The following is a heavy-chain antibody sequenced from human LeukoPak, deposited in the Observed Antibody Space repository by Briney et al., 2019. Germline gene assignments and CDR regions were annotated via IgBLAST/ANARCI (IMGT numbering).Heavy chain of an antibody. CDR3: ALSHYGDYYYYGMGV. CDR2: MNPNSGNT. Sequence: ASVKVSCKASGYTFTSYDINWVRQATGQGLEWMGWMNPNSGNTGYAQKFQGRVTMTRNTSISTAYMELSSLRSEDTAVYYCALSHYGDYYYYGMGVWGQGTTVTVSS. D-gene: IGHD4-17*01. CDR1: GYTFTSYD. V-gene: IGHV1-8*01. J-gene: IGHJ6*02.